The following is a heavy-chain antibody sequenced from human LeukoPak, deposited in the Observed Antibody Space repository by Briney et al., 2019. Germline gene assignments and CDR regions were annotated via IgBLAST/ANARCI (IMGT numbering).Heavy chain of an antibody. Sequence: GSLKLPFTASGFTLSKHWINWVRQAPGKGPEGVANIKEDGSVKYYVDSVKGRFTISRDNTKNALYLQMNSLRADDTAVYFCARDSTWLLDYWGQGTLITVSS. V-gene: IGHV3-7*03. CDR2: IKEDGSVK. J-gene: IGHJ4*02. D-gene: IGHD6-19*01. CDR3: ARDSTWLLDY. CDR1: GFTLSKHW.